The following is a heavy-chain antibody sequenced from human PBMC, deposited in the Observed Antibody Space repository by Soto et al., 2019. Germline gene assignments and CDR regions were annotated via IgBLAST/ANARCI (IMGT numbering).Heavy chain of an antibody. D-gene: IGHD3-3*01. CDR3: ARGRYYDFWSGYPVYGMDV. CDR1: GGSFSGYY. V-gene: IGHV4-34*01. CDR2: INHSGST. J-gene: IGHJ6*02. Sequence: SETLSLTCAVYGGSFSGYYWSWIRQPPGKGLEWIGEINHSGSTNYNPSLKSRVTISVDTSKNQFSPKLSSVTAADTAVYYCARGRYYDFWSGYPVYGMDVWGQGTTVTVSS.